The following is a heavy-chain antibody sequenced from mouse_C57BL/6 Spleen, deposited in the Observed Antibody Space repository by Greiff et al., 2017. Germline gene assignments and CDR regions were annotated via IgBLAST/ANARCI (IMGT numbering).Heavy chain of an antibody. V-gene: IGHV1-42*01. J-gene: IGHJ2*01. D-gene: IGHD1-1*01. CDR2: INPSTGGT. CDR1: GYSFTGYY. Sequence: EVQLQQSGPELVKPGASVKISCKASGYSFTGYYMNWVKQSPEKSLEWIGEINPSTGGTTYNQKFKAKATLTVDKSSSPAYMQLKSLTSEDSAVYYCARRRGDYYGSFDYWGQGTTLTVSS. CDR3: ARRRGDYYGSFDY.